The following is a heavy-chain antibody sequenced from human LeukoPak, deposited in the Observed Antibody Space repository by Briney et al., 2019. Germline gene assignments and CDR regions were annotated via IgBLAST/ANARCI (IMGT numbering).Heavy chain of an antibody. D-gene: IGHD4-17*01. Sequence: SETLSLTCAVYGGSFSGYYWSWIRQPPGKGLEWIGEINHSGSTNYNPSLKSRVTISVDTSKNQFSLKLSSVTAADTAVYYCARADYGDYGAYWGQGTLVTASS. V-gene: IGHV4-34*01. CDR2: INHSGST. CDR3: ARADYGDYGAY. J-gene: IGHJ4*02. CDR1: GGSFSGYY.